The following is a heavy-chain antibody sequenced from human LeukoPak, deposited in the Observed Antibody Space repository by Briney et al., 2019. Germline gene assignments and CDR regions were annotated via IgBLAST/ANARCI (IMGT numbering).Heavy chain of an antibody. Sequence: GGSLRLSCAASGFTFSSYAMHWVRQAPGKGLEYVSAISSNGGSTYYANSVKGRFTISRDNSKNTLYLQMGSLRAEDMAVYYCARDRCSGGSCYSGGCYFDYWGQGTLVTVSS. D-gene: IGHD2-15*01. CDR1: GFTFSSYA. CDR2: ISSNGGST. V-gene: IGHV3-64*01. CDR3: ARDRCSGGSCYSGGCYFDY. J-gene: IGHJ4*02.